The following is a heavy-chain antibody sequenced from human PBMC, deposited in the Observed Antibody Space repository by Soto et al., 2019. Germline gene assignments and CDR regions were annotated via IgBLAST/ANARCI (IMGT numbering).Heavy chain of an antibody. Sequence: PGGSLRLSWAASGFTFSDYYMSWIRQAPGKGLEWVSYISSSSSYTNYADSVKGRFTISRDNAKNSLYLQMNSLRAEDTAVYYCARVWGDYGAFAIWGQGTMVTVSS. D-gene: IGHD4-17*01. J-gene: IGHJ3*02. V-gene: IGHV3-11*05. CDR3: ARVWGDYGAFAI. CDR1: GFTFSDYY. CDR2: ISSSSSYT.